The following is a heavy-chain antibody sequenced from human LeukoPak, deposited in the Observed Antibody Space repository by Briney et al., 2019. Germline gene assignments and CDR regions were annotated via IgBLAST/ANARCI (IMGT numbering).Heavy chain of an antibody. J-gene: IGHJ5*02. D-gene: IGHD6-13*01. Sequence: SETLSLTCTVSGGSISSYYWSWIRQPPGKGLEWIGYIYTSGSTNYNPSLKSRVTISVDTSKNQFPLKLSSVTAADTAVYYCARQVSGYSSRWFDPWGQGTLVTVSS. V-gene: IGHV4-4*09. CDR2: IYTSGST. CDR3: ARQVSGYSSRWFDP. CDR1: GGSISSYY.